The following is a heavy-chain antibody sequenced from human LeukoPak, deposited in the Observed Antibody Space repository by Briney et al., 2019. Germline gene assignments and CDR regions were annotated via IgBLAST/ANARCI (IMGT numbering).Heavy chain of an antibody. J-gene: IGHJ4*02. CDR2: INWIGSTT. D-gene: IGHD2-15*01. Sequence: PGGSLRLSRAASGFAFDDYGMDWVRQVPGKGLEWVSGINWIGSTTDYADSVKGRFTISRDNGKKYLYLEMTSLRAEDTAIYYCAKRCSGGACYNFDNWGQGTLVTVSS. CDR1: GFAFDDYG. CDR3: AKRCSGGACYNFDN. V-gene: IGHV3-20*04.